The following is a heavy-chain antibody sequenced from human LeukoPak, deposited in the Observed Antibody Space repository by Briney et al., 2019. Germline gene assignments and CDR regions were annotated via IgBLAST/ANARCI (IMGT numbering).Heavy chain of an antibody. CDR3: ASPGTTGTYDAFDI. V-gene: IGHV3-23*01. CDR2: ISGSGGST. D-gene: IGHD1-1*01. J-gene: IGHJ3*02. CDR1: GFTFSSYA. Sequence: GGSLRLSCAASGFTFSSYAMSWVRQAPGKGLEWVSVISGSGGSTYYADSVKGRFAISRDNSKNTLYLQMNSLRVEDTAVYYCASPGTTGTYDAFDIWGQGTMVTVSS.